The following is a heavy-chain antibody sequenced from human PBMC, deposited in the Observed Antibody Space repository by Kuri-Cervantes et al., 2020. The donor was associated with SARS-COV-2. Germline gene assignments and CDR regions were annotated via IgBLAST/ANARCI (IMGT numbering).Heavy chain of an antibody. J-gene: IGHJ4*02. D-gene: IGHD3-10*01. CDR2: INDAGTTT. V-gene: IGHV3-23*01. Sequence: GGSMRLTCAASGFSFSDYDMPWVRQAPGKGLEWVSIINDAGTTTHYADSVKSRFTISRDNSKNTVYLQMNNLEVEDTAVYFCATGFRSVWFRPLAYWGQGTLVTVSS. CDR1: GFSFSDYD. CDR3: ATGFRSVWFRPLAY.